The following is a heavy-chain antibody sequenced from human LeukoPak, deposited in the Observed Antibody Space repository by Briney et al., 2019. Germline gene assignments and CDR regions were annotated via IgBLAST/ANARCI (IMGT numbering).Heavy chain of an antibody. CDR3: AKAIVMVISSNAFDI. Sequence: PGGSLRLSCAASGFTFSSYAMSWVRQAPGKGLEWVSAISGSGGSTYYADSVKGRFTISRDNAKNTLYLQMNSLRAEDTAVYYCAKAIVMVISSNAFDIWGQGTMVTVSS. CDR2: ISGSGGST. V-gene: IGHV3-23*01. CDR1: GFTFSSYA. D-gene: IGHD3-22*01. J-gene: IGHJ3*02.